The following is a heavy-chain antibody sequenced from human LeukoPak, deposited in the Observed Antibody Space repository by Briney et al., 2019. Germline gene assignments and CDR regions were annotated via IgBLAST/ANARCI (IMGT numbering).Heavy chain of an antibody. CDR3: ARAWASMVWGVINPDY. V-gene: IGHV3-33*01. CDR1: GFTFSNYG. CDR2: IWYDGSNK. J-gene: IGHJ4*02. Sequence: PGRSLRLSCAAPGFTFSNYGMHWVRQAPGKGLEWVAVIWYDGSNKYYADSVKGRFTISRDNSKNTLYLQMNSLRAEDTSIYYCARAWASMVWGVINPDYRGQGTLVTVSS. D-gene: IGHD3-10*01.